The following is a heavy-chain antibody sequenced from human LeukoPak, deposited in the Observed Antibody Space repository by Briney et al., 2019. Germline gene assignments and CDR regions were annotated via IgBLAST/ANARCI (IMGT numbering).Heavy chain of an antibody. J-gene: IGHJ3*02. Sequence: GASVKVSCKASGYTFTGYYMHWVRQAPGQGLEWMGWINPNSGGTYFAQKFQGRVTMTRDTSISTAYMELSSLRSGDTAVYYCATNRAGTYDRPFDIWGQGTMVTVSS. D-gene: IGHD1-26*01. V-gene: IGHV1-2*02. CDR2: INPNSGGT. CDR1: GYTFTGYY. CDR3: ATNRAGTYDRPFDI.